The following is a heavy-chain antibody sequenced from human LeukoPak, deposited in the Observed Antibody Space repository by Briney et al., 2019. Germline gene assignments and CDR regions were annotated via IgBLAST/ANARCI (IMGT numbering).Heavy chain of an antibody. CDR3: ARVYCSSTSCYAFFDY. D-gene: IGHD2-2*01. J-gene: IGHJ4*02. CDR1: GGSFSGYY. Sequence: SETLSLTCAVYGGSFSGYYWSWIRQPPGKGLEWIGEINHSGSTNYNPSLKSRVTISVDTSKNQFSLKLSSVTAADTAVYYCARVYCSSTSCYAFFDYWGQGTLVTVSS. CDR2: INHSGST. V-gene: IGHV4-34*01.